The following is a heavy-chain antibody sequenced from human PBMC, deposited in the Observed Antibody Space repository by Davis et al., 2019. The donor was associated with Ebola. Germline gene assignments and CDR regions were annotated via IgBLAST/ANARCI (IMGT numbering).Heavy chain of an antibody. CDR1: GFTFSSYW. CDR3: ARDAVVVAAKGYYYGMDV. V-gene: IGHV3-7*01. D-gene: IGHD2-15*01. CDR2: IKQDGSEK. J-gene: IGHJ6*02. Sequence: GESLKISCAASGFTFSSYWMSWVRQAPGKGLEWVANIKQDGSEKYYVDSVKGRFTISRDNAKNSLYLQMNSLRAEDTAVYYCARDAVVVAAKGYYYGMDVWGQGTTVTVSS.